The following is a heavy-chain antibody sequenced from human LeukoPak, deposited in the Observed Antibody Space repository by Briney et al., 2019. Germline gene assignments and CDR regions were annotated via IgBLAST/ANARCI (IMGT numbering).Heavy chain of an antibody. D-gene: IGHD6-13*01. CDR2: INPNSGGT. V-gene: IGHV1-2*04. CDR3: ARGAIAAAGGPRAEGLRNWFDP. J-gene: IGHJ5*02. CDR1: GYTFTVYY. Sequence: GASVKVSCKASGYTFTVYYMHWVRQAPGQGLEWVGWINPNSGGTNYAQKFQGWVTMTRDTSISTAYMELSRLRSDDTAVYYCARGAIAAAGGPRAEGLRNWFDPWGQGTLVTVSS.